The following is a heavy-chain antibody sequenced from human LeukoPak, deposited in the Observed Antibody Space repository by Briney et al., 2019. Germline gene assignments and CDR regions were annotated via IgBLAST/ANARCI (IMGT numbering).Heavy chain of an antibody. CDR2: IKQDGSEK. J-gene: IGHJ4*02. CDR3: ARDPDYVWVSSDY. Sequence: PGGSLRLSCAASGFTFSSYWMSWVRQAPGKGLEWVANIKQDGSEKYYVDSVKGRFTISRDNAKNSLYLQMNSLRAEDTAVYYCARDPDYVWVSSDYWGQGTLVTVSS. CDR1: GFTFSSYW. V-gene: IGHV3-7*01. D-gene: IGHD3-16*01.